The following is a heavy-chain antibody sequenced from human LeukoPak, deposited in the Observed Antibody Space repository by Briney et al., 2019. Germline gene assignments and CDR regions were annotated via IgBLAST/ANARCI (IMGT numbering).Heavy chain of an antibody. CDR2: IYTSGST. D-gene: IGHD3-10*01. V-gene: IGHV4-4*07. CDR3: ARGGDGSLLWFGELLVSWFDP. Sequence: SETLSLTCTVSGGSISSYYWSWIRQPAGKGLEWIGRIYTSGSTNYNPSLKSRVTISVDTSKNQFSLKLSSVTAADTAVYYCARGGDGSLLWFGELLVSWFDPWGQGTLVTVSS. J-gene: IGHJ5*02. CDR1: GGSISSYY.